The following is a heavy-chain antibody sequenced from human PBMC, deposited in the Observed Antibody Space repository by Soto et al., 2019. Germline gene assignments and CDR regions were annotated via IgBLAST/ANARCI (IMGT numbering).Heavy chain of an antibody. CDR3: ARANRDIVVVPAAVYYFDY. Sequence: SETLSLTCTVSGGSVSSGSYYWSWIRQPPGKGLEWIGYIYYSGSTNYNPSLKSRVTISVDTSKNQFSLKLSSVTAADTAVYYCARANRDIVVVPAAVYYFDYWGQGTLITVSS. D-gene: IGHD2-2*01. CDR2: IYYSGST. V-gene: IGHV4-61*01. CDR1: GGSVSSGSYY. J-gene: IGHJ4*02.